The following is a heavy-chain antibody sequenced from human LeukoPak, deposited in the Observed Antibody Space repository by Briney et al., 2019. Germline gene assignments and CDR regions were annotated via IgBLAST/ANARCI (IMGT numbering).Heavy chain of an antibody. CDR2: INPNSGGT. D-gene: IGHD5-24*01. CDR1: GYTFTGYY. CDR3: ASSPRGMATTNFDY. V-gene: IGHV1-2*02. J-gene: IGHJ4*02. Sequence: ASVKVSCKASGYTFTGYYMHWVRQAPGQGREWMGWINPNSGGTNYAQKFQGRVTMTRDTSISTAYMELSRLRSDDTAVYYCASSPRGMATTNFDYWGQGTLVTVSS.